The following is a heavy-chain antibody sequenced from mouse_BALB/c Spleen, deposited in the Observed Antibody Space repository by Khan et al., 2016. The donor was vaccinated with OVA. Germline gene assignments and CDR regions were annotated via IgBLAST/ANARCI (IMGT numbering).Heavy chain of an antibody. CDR1: GYSFTGYT. CDR3: ARATMITTTVAWFAY. D-gene: IGHD2-4*01. V-gene: IGHV1-31*01. Sequence: VQLQQSGPELVKPGASMKISCRASGYSFTGYTMNWVKQSHGKNLEWIGLINPYNGGTSYNQNFKGKATLTVDKSSSTAYMEVLSLTSEDSAVYCCARATMITTTVAWFAYWGQGTLVTVSA. J-gene: IGHJ3*01. CDR2: INPYNGGT.